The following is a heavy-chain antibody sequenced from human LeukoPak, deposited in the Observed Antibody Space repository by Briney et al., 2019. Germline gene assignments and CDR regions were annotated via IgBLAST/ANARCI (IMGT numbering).Heavy chain of an antibody. CDR3: AKGEDYYDSSGYFDY. D-gene: IGHD3-22*01. Sequence: GGSLRLSCAASGFSFANYGMSWVRQAPGKGLEWVSAISGGGDSTYYADSVKGRFTISRDNSKNTLYLQMNSLRAEDTAVYYCAKGEDYYDSSGYFDYWGQGTLVTVSS. CDR2: ISGGGDST. J-gene: IGHJ4*02. V-gene: IGHV3-23*01. CDR1: GFSFANYG.